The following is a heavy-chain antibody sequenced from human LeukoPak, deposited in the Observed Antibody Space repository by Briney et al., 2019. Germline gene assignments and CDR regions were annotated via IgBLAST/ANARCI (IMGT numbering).Heavy chain of an antibody. J-gene: IGHJ6*02. CDR1: GGSVSSASYY. Sequence: SETLTLTCTVSGGSVSSASYYWSWIRQPPGKGLEWIGYIYYSGSTNYNPSLKSRVTISVDTSKNQFSLKLSSVTAADTAVYYCARQGIPYYYYGMDVWGQGNTVTVSS. CDR2: IYYSGST. V-gene: IGHV4-61*01. D-gene: IGHD6-13*01. CDR3: ARQGIPYYYYGMDV.